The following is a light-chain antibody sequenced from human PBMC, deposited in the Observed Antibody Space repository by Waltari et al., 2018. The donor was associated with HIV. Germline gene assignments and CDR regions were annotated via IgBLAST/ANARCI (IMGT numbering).Light chain of an antibody. V-gene: IGKV1-5*03. CDR2: KAS. CDR3: QQYNSYWT. CDR1: QSISNW. Sequence: IQMTQSPSTLSASLGHRVTITCRASQSISNWLAWYQQKPGKAPKLLIYKASSLQSGAPSRFSGSGYGTEFTLTISSLQPDDFATYYCQQYNSYWTYGQGTKVEIK. J-gene: IGKJ1*01.